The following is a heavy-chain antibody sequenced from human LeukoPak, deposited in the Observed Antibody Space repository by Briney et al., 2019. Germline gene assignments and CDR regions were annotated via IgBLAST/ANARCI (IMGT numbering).Heavy chain of an antibody. D-gene: IGHD2-2*01. CDR3: ARDYCSSTSCSFDY. V-gene: IGHV3-48*02. CDR1: GFTFSSYA. CDR2: ISRSGSTI. Sequence: GGSLRLSCAASGFTFSSYAMSWVRQAPGKGLVWVSFISRSGSTIYYADSVKGRFTISRDNAKNSLYLQMNGLRDEDTAIYYCARDYCSSTSCSFDYWGQGTLVTVSS. J-gene: IGHJ4*02.